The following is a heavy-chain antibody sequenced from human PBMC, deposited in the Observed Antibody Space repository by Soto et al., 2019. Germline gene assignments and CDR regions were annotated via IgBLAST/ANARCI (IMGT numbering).Heavy chain of an antibody. CDR3: AGDRRSMVRGVIITLYFDY. Sequence: GGSLRLSCAASGFTVSSNYMSWVRQAPGKGLEWVSVIYSGGSTYYADSVKGRFTISRDNSKNTLYLQMNSLRAEDTAVYYCAGDRRSMVRGVIITLYFDYWGQGTLVTVSS. V-gene: IGHV3-66*01. CDR1: GFTVSSNY. D-gene: IGHD3-10*01. J-gene: IGHJ4*02. CDR2: IYSGGST.